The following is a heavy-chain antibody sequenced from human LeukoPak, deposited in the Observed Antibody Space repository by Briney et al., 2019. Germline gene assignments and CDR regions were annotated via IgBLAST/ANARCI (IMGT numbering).Heavy chain of an antibody. V-gene: IGHV4-34*01. CDR1: GGSFSGYY. CDR3: ARGRAYRVDYDFWSGYYTGSFFLNWFDP. J-gene: IGHJ5*02. D-gene: IGHD3-3*01. Sequence: SETLSLTCAVYGGSFSGYYWSWIRQPPGKGLEWIGEINHSGSTNYNPSLKSRVTISVDTSKNQFSLKLSSVTAADTAVYYCARGRAYRVDYDFWSGYYTGSFFLNWFDPWGQGTLVTVSS. CDR2: INHSGST.